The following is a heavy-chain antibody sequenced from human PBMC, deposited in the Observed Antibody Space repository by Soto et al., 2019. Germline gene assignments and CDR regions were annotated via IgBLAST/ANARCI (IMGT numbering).Heavy chain of an antibody. D-gene: IGHD3-22*01. J-gene: IGHJ4*02. CDR3: ARELYYDSSGYFGD. CDR1: GFTFSSYN. CDR2: ISSSSSYI. Sequence: EVQLVESGGGLVKPGGSLRLSCVASGFTFSSYNMNWVRQAPGKGLEWVSSISSSSSYIYYADSVKGRFTISRDNAKNSLYLQMNSLRAEDTAVYYCARELYYDSSGYFGDWGQGTLVSVSS. V-gene: IGHV3-21*01.